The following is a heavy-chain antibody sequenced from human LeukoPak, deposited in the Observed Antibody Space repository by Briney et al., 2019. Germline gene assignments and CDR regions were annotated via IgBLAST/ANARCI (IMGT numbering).Heavy chain of an antibody. CDR3: ARDPGTPVYSSSWYVEGVDY. CDR1: GYTFTSYG. Sequence: GASVKVSCKASGYTFTSYGISWVRQAPGQGLEWMGWISAYNGNTNYAQKLQGRVTMTTDTSTSTAYMELRSLRSDDTAVYYCARDPGTPVYSSSWYVEGVDYWGQGTLVTVSS. V-gene: IGHV1-18*04. CDR2: ISAYNGNT. D-gene: IGHD6-13*01. J-gene: IGHJ4*02.